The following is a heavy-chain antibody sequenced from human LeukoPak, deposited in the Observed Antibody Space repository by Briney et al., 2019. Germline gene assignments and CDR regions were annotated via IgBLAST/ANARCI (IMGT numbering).Heavy chain of an antibody. Sequence: PGGSLRLSCAASGFTFSSYWMSWVRQAPGKGLEWVANIKQDGSEKYYVDSVKGRFTISRDNAKNSLYLQMNSLRAEDTAVYYCARVRDSGGSYLGCWGQGTLVTVSS. J-gene: IGHJ4*02. D-gene: IGHD1-26*01. V-gene: IGHV3-7*01. CDR1: GFTFSSYW. CDR2: IKQDGSEK. CDR3: ARVRDSGGSYLGC.